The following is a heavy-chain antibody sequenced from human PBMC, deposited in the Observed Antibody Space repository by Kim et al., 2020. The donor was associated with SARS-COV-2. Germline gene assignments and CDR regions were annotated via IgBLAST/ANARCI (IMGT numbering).Heavy chain of an antibody. V-gene: IGHV1-58*01. CDR3: AASSSSVYYYYGMDV. D-gene: IGHD6-13*01. J-gene: IGHJ6*02. CDR2: IVVGSGNT. CDR1: GFTFTSSA. Sequence: SVKVSCKASGFTFTSSAVQWVRQARGQSLEWIGWIVVGSGNTNYAQKFQERVTLTRDMSTSTTYMELSSLRSEDTAVYYCAASSSSVYYYYGMDVWGQGTTVTVSS.